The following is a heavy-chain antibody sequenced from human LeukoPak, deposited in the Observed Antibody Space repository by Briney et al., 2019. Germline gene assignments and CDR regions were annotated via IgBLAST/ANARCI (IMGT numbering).Heavy chain of an antibody. CDR2: IYTSGST. J-gene: IGHJ6*03. D-gene: IGHD1-26*01. Sequence: TSETLSLTCTVSGGSISSYYWSWIRQPAGKGLEWIGRIYTSGSTNYNPSLKSRVTISADKSKNQVSLRLTSVTAADTAVYYCARLSVIVGAALEYYYYYMDVWGQGTTVTVS. CDR3: ARLSVIVGAALEYYYYYMDV. CDR1: GGSISSYY. V-gene: IGHV4-4*07.